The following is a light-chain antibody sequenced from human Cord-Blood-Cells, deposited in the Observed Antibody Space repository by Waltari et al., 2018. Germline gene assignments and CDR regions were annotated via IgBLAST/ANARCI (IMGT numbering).Light chain of an antibody. CDR1: QRISSY. CDR3: QQSYSTPRT. J-gene: IGKJ5*01. Sequence: DIQMTQSPSSLSASVGDRVTITCRASQRISSYLNWYQQKPGKAPKLLIYDASSLQSGVPSRCSGSGSGTDFTLTISSLQPEDFATYYCQQSYSTPRTFGQGTRLEIK. V-gene: IGKV1-39*01. CDR2: DAS.